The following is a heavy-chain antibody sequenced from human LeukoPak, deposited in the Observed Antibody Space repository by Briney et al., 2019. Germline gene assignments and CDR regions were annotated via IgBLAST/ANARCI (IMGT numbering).Heavy chain of an antibody. D-gene: IGHD2-21*02. CDR1: GGSISSSSYY. Sequence: SETLSLTCTVSGGSISSSSYYWGWIRQPPGKGLEWIGSIFYSGSTYYNPSLKSRVTISVDTSKNQFSLKLSSVTAADTAVYYCARMEGDCGGDCAARVDWFDPWGQGTLVTVSS. CDR2: IFYSGST. J-gene: IGHJ5*02. CDR3: ARMEGDCGGDCAARVDWFDP. V-gene: IGHV4-39*07.